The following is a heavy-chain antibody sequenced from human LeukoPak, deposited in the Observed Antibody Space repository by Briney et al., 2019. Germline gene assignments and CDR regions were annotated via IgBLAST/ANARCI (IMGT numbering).Heavy chain of an antibody. D-gene: IGHD6-13*01. Sequence: SETLSLTCTVSGASVSSSYWSWIRQPPGRGLEWIGYIYNRGSTNYNPSLKSRVTISVDTSKNQFSLKLSSVPAADTAGYYCASHLVPGMDLDSWGQGTLVTVSS. J-gene: IGHJ4*02. CDR2: IYNRGST. CDR1: GASVSSSY. V-gene: IGHV4-59*08. CDR3: ASHLVPGMDLDS.